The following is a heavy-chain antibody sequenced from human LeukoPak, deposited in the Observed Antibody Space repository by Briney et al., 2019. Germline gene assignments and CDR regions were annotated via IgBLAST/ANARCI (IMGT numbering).Heavy chain of an antibody. CDR3: ARYYHYDSSGYYKY. J-gene: IGHJ4*02. Sequence: GGSLRLSCAASGFTFSSYGMHWVRQAPGKGLEWVAVIWYDGSNKYYADSVKGRFTISRDNSKNTLYLQMNSLRAEDTAVYYCARYYHYDSSGYYKYWGQGTLVTVSS. V-gene: IGHV3-33*01. CDR2: IWYDGSNK. CDR1: GFTFSSYG. D-gene: IGHD3-22*01.